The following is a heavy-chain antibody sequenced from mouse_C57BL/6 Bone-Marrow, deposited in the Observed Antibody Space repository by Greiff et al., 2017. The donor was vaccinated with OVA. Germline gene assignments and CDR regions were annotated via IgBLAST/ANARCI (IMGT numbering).Heavy chain of an antibody. CDR1: GYTFTSYW. Sequence: QVQLQQPGAELVRPGSSVKLSCKASGYTFTSYWMHWVKQRPIQGLEWIGNIDPSDSETHYTQKFKDKATLTVDKSSSTAYMQLSSLTSEDSAVYYCATPIFGRGAMDYWGQGTSVTVSS. CDR2: IDPSDSET. CDR3: ATPIFGRGAMDY. D-gene: IGHD4-1*01. J-gene: IGHJ4*01. V-gene: IGHV1-52*01.